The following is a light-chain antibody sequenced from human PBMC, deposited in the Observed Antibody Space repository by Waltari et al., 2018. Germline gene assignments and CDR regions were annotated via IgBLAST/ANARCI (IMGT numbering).Light chain of an antibody. CDR3: QQYDTLPVT. V-gene: IGKV1-5*03. CDR2: KAS. J-gene: IGKJ4*01. Sequence: RVTLTCRANQNVKNNLALYQQKPGKAPKVVIHKASKLQSGVPSRFSGSGFGTEFTLTISSLQPDDFATYYCQQYDTLPVTFGGGTEVEIK. CDR1: QNVKNN.